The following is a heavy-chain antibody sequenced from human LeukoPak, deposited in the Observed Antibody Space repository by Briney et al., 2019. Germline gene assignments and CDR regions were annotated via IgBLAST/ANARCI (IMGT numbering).Heavy chain of an antibody. CDR1: GGSFSGYH. Sequence: PSETLSLTCAVYGGSFSGYHWSWIRQPPGKGLEWIGEINHSGSTNYNPSLRSRVSISVDRPKNQFSLKLRSVTVADTAVYYCARGLPRNDFWSGFATYWFAPWGRGTLVPVSS. V-gene: IGHV4-34*01. CDR3: ARGLPRNDFWSGFATYWFAP. CDR2: INHSGST. J-gene: IGHJ5*02. D-gene: IGHD3-3*01.